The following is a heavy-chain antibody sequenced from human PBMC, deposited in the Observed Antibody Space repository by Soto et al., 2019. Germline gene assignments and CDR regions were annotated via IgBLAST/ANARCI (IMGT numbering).Heavy chain of an antibody. CDR2: ISWNSGSI. D-gene: IGHD6-13*01. CDR1: GFTFDDYA. V-gene: IGHV3-9*01. Sequence: EVQLVESGGGLVQPGRSLRLSCAASGFTFDDYAMHWVRQAPGKGLEWVSGISWNSGSIGYADSVKGRFIISRDNAKNSLYLQMNSLRAEDTALYYCAKDIGVYSSSHIDYWVQGTLVTVSS. J-gene: IGHJ4*02. CDR3: AKDIGVYSSSHIDY.